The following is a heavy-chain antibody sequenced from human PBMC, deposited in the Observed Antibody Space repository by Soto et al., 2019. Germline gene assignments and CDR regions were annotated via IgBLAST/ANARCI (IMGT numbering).Heavy chain of an antibody. CDR1: GGTLSGYY. J-gene: IGHJ5*02. CDR3: ARGQRSSDWFDP. Sequence: SETLSLTCTVTGGTLSGYYWTWIRQSAGGGLEWIGRIYSSGSTNYNPSLKSRVTISLDTSMSHFSLRLRSVSAADTAVYYCARGQRSSDWFDPWGQGTLVTVSS. CDR2: IYSSGST. V-gene: IGHV4-4*07. D-gene: IGHD6-25*01.